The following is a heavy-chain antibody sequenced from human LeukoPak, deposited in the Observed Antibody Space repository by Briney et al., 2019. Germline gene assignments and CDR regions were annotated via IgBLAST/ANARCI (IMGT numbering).Heavy chain of an antibody. D-gene: IGHD6-19*01. CDR3: ARQESGWAATHWFDP. V-gene: IGHV4-39*01. J-gene: IGHJ5*02. CDR1: GGSISSGSYY. Sequence: SETLSLTCTVSGGSISSGSYYWGWIRQPPGKGLEWIGSIYYSGSTYYNPSLKSRVTISVDTSKNQFSLKLSSVTAADTAVYYCARQESGWAATHWFDPWGQGTLVTVSS. CDR2: IYYSGST.